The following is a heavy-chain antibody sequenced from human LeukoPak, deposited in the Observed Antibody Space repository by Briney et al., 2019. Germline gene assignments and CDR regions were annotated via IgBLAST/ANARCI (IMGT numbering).Heavy chain of an antibody. CDR1: GFTFSSYA. CDR3: AREVSRGSYFDY. Sequence: PGGSLRLSCAASGFTFSSYAMHWVRQAPGKGLEWVAVISYDGSNKYYADSVKGRFTISRDNAKNTLYLQMNSLRAEDTAVYYCAREVSRGSYFDYWGQGTLVTVSS. J-gene: IGHJ4*02. CDR2: ISYDGSNK. V-gene: IGHV3-30*04. D-gene: IGHD3-16*01.